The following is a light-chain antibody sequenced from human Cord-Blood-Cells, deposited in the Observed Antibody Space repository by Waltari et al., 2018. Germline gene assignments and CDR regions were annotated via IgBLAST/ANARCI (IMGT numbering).Light chain of an antibody. CDR3: QVWDSSSDHRV. V-gene: IGLV3-21*04. J-gene: IGLJ3*02. CDR2: YDS. CDR1: NIGSKS. Sequence: SYVLTQPPSVSVAPGQTARITCGGNNIGSKSVHWYKQKPGQAPVLVIYYDSDRPSGIPERFSGSNSGNTATLTISRVEAGDEADYYCQVWDSSSDHRVFGGGTKLTVL.